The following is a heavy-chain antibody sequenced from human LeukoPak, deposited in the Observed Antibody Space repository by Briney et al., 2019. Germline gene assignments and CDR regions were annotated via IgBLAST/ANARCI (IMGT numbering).Heavy chain of an antibody. D-gene: IGHD3-16*01. CDR3: ARGITGSDY. CDR2: INHGEST. CDR1: GGSFSGYY. V-gene: IGHV4-34*01. Sequence: SETLSLTCAVYGGSFSGYYWTWIRQPPGKGLEWIGEINHGESTNYNPSLKSRVIISVDKSKNQFSLKLSSVTAADTAVYYCARGITGSDYWGQGTLVTVSS. J-gene: IGHJ4*02.